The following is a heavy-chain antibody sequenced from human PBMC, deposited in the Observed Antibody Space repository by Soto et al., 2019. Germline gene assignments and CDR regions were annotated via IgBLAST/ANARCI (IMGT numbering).Heavy chain of an antibody. Sequence: QVQLVESGGGVVQPGRSLRLSCAASGFTFKSYAMHWVRQAPGKGLEGVAGISYDGSNKYYTDSVKGRFTISRDNSKNIVDLQMNSLRAEDTAVYFCARDPKWFGSTATPGDFDYWGQGTVVSVSS. V-gene: IGHV3-30-3*01. J-gene: IGHJ4*02. CDR3: ARDPKWFGSTATPGDFDY. CDR1: GFTFKSYA. CDR2: ISYDGSNK. D-gene: IGHD3-10*01.